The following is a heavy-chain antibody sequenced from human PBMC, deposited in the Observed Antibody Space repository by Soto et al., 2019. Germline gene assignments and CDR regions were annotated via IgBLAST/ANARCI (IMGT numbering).Heavy chain of an antibody. D-gene: IGHD3-3*01. Sequence: GGSLRLSCAASGFTFSSYGMHWVRQAPGKGLEWVAVISYDGSNKYYADSVKGRFTISRDNSKNTLYLQMNSLRAEDTAVYYCAKDASYDFWSGYYDGMDVWGQGTTVTVSS. CDR2: ISYDGSNK. CDR3: AKDASYDFWSGYYDGMDV. J-gene: IGHJ6*02. V-gene: IGHV3-30*18. CDR1: GFTFSSYG.